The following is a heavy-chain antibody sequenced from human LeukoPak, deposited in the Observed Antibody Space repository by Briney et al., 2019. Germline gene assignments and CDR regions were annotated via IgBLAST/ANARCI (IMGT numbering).Heavy chain of an antibody. V-gene: IGHV3-33*08. CDR3: VRDRGGYNWFDP. J-gene: IGHJ5*02. Sequence: GGSLRLSCAASGFTFSSYAMSWVRQAPGKGLEWVAIIWYDGSNKYYAASVKGRFTISRDNSKNMLYLQMNSLRAEDTAVYYCVRDRGGYNWFDPWGQGTLVTVSS. CDR2: IWYDGSNK. CDR1: GFTFSSYA. D-gene: IGHD5-12*01.